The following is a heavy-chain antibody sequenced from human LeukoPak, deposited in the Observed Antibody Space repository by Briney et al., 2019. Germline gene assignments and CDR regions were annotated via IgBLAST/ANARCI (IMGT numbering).Heavy chain of an antibody. Sequence: GSLRLSCAASGFTFSSYAMSWVRQAPGKGLEWVSAISGSGGSTYYADSVKGRFTTSRDNSKNTLYLQMNSLRAEDTAVYYCAKGIVPAAVRIRFDPWGQGTLVTVSS. J-gene: IGHJ5*02. V-gene: IGHV3-23*01. D-gene: IGHD2-2*02. CDR3: AKGIVPAAVRIRFDP. CDR2: ISGSGGST. CDR1: GFTFSSYA.